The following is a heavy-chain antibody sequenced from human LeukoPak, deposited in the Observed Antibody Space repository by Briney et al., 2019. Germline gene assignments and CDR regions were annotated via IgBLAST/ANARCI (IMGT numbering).Heavy chain of an antibody. CDR2: ISDYNGIT. V-gene: IGHV1-18*01. CDR1: GYTFTNYR. J-gene: IGHJ4*02. Sequence: GASVKVSCKASGYTFTNYRISWVRQPPGQGLEWMGWISDYNGITNYAQTFQGRVTMTKDTSTSTAYMELRSLRSDDTGVYYCARYSYGLYYFDSWGQGTLVTVSS. CDR3: ARYSYGLYYFDS. D-gene: IGHD5-18*01.